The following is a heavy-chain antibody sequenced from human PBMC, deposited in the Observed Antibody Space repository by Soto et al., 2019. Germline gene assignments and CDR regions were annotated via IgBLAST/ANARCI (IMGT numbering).Heavy chain of an antibody. D-gene: IGHD1-26*01. J-gene: IGHJ4*02. CDR2: ISDSGSLT. Sequence: QVQLVESGGGLVKPEGSLRLSCAASGFTFSAYYMSWIRQAPGKGLEWVSYISDSGSLTHYGDSVKGRFTISRDNAKASRYVQMDSLRAEDTAIYYFARAFVLGVGALSQWGQGTLVTVSS. V-gene: IGHV3-11*01. CDR3: ARAFVLGVGALSQ. CDR1: GFTFSAYY.